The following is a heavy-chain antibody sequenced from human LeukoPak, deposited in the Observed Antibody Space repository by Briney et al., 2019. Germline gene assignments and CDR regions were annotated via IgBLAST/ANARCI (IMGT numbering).Heavy chain of an antibody. CDR3: ARDSVLDIVVVVAASGGLFDY. J-gene: IGHJ4*02. CDR2: ISAYNGNT. D-gene: IGHD2-15*01. V-gene: IGHV1-18*01. CDR1: GYTFTSYG. Sequence: ASVKVSCKASGYTFTSYGISWVRQAPGQGLEWMGWISAYNGNTNYAQKLQGRVTMTTDTSTSTAYMELRSLRSDDTAVYYCARDSVLDIVVVVAASGGLFDYWGQGTLVTVSS.